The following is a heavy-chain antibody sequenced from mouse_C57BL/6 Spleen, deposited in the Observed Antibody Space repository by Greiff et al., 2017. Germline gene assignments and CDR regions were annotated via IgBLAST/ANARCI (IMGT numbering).Heavy chain of an antibody. J-gene: IGHJ3*01. Sequence: EVKLQESGPELVKPGASVKISCKASGYSFTDYNMNWVKQSNGKSLEWIGVINPNYGTTSYNQKFKGKATLTVDQSSSTAYMQLNSLTSEDSAVYYCARPHYYGSAWFAYWGQGTLVTVSA. CDR1: GYSFTDYN. D-gene: IGHD1-1*01. CDR3: ARPHYYGSAWFAY. CDR2: INPNYGTT. V-gene: IGHV1-39*01.